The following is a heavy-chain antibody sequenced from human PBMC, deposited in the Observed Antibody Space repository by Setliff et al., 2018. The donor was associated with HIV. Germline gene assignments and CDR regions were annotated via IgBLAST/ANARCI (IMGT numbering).Heavy chain of an antibody. CDR2: INIKNGNT. CDR3: ARDAPGNTEAAPDY. CDR1: GYIFGTSG. J-gene: IGHJ4*02. D-gene: IGHD6-6*01. Sequence: GASVKVSCKASGYIFGTSGISWVRQAPGQGLEWMGWINIKNGNTNYEQKLQGRVTMTTDTSTSTAYMELRSLRSDDTAVYYCARDAPGNTEAAPDYWGQGTLVTVSS. V-gene: IGHV1-18*01.